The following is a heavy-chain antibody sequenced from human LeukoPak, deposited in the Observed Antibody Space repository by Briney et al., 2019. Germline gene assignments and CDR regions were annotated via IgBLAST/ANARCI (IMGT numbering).Heavy chain of an antibody. D-gene: IGHD6-13*01. CDR2: ISGSGGST. V-gene: IGHV3-23*01. CDR1: GFTFSSYA. Sequence: TGGSLRRSCAASGFTFSSYAMSWVRQAPGKGLEWVSAISGSGGSTYYADSVKGRFTISRDNSKNTLYLQMNSLRAEDTAVYYCAKEGRESSSWYFESAYYYYYGMDVWGQGTTVTVSS. J-gene: IGHJ6*02. CDR3: AKEGRESSSWYFESAYYYYYGMDV.